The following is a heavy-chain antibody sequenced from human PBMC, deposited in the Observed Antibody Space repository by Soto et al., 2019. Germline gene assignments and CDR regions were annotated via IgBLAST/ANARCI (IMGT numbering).Heavy chain of an antibody. CDR2: IYYSGST. Sequence: GPGPAKTSETLSLTCTVSGGSISSYYWSWIRQPPGKGLEWIGYIYYSGSTNYNPSLKSRVTISVDTSKHQFSLQLSSVTAADTAVYYCARFWANYYYYYMDVWGKGTTVTVS. CDR1: GGSISSYY. J-gene: IGHJ6*03. V-gene: IGHV4-59*08. D-gene: IGHD3-16*01. CDR3: ARFWANYYYYYMDV.